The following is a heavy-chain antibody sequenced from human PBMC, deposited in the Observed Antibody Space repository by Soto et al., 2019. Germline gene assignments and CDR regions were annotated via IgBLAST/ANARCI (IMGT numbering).Heavy chain of an antibody. V-gene: IGHV1-69*01. Sequence: QVQLVQSGAEVKKPGSSVKVSCSASGDTFSSYGISWVRQAPGQGLEWLGGIIPVFAITKYAQKFQGRITYHTADSSRTNYMDLSSLSSEDTAVYYCARAKFHFASDGSSFTTHFDPWGQGTPVTVSS. J-gene: IGHJ5*02. D-gene: IGHD1-1*01. CDR1: GDTFSSYG. CDR3: ARAKFHFASDGSSFTTHFDP. CDR2: IIPVFAIT.